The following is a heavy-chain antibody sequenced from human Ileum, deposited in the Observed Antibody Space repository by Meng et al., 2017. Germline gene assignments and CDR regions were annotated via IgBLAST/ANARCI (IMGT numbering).Heavy chain of an antibody. CDR1: GGSISSYY. D-gene: IGHD7-27*01. V-gene: IGHV4-59*01. Sequence: SETLSLTCTVSGGSISSYYWYWIRQPPGKGLEWIGYFYHSGTTRYNPSLKSRVTISIDASKNQFSLKLRSVTAADTAVYYCAREDLGMSGESPFDIWGQGTRVTVSS. CDR2: FYHSGTT. CDR3: AREDLGMSGESPFDI. J-gene: IGHJ1*01.